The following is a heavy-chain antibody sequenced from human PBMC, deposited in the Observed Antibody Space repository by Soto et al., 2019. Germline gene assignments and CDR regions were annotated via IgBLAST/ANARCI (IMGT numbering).Heavy chain of an antibody. CDR1: GLSLSTTGVG. J-gene: IGHJ6*02. D-gene: IGHD3-16*01. CDR2: IYWVDDK. Sequence: QITLKESGPTLVKPTPTLTLSCTFSGLSLSTTGVGVGWIRQPPGKALEWLALIYWVDDKRYSPSLKSRLTITNNTSKNQLVLTKTNKDPLDTATYYCVQSRCRGACLQSYPSLSYYGCDDWGQGTTVTVSS. V-gene: IGHV2-5*02. CDR3: VQSRCRGACLQSYPSLSYYGCDD.